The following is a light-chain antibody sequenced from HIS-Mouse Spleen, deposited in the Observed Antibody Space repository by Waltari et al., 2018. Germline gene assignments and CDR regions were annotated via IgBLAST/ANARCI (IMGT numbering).Light chain of an antibody. CDR1: KLGDKY. CDR2: QDS. CDR3: QAWDSSTVV. Sequence: SYELTQPPSVSVSPGQTASITCSGDKLGDKYACWYQQKPGQSPVLGIYQDSKRPSGIPARFSGSNSGNTATLTISGTQAMDEADYYCQAWDSSTVVFGGGTKLTVL. J-gene: IGLJ2*01. V-gene: IGLV3-1*01.